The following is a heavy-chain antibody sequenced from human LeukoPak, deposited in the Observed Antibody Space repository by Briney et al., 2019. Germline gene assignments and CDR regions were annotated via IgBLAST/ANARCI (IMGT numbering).Heavy chain of an antibody. J-gene: IGHJ4*02. Sequence: SETLSLTCAVSGGSFSGCYWSWIRQPPGKGLEWIGGINHSGSTNYNPSLKSRVTISVDTSKNQFSLKLSSVTAADTAVYYCARQGFYVWGSYRLFDYWGQGTLVTVSS. CDR3: ARQGFYVWGSYRLFDY. CDR2: INHSGST. V-gene: IGHV4-34*01. D-gene: IGHD3-16*02. CDR1: GGSFSGCY.